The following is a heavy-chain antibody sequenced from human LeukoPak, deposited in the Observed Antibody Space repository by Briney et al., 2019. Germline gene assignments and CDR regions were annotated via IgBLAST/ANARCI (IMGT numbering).Heavy chain of an antibody. Sequence: SSETLSLTCAVSGASISSSNYYWGWVRQSPGKGLEWIGNIYSSGNTYYNASLKSRVTMYIDTSKNQFSLKLSSVTAADTAVYYCARDRYYDSSGYPPHFDYWGQGTLVTVSS. V-gene: IGHV4-39*07. J-gene: IGHJ4*02. CDR1: GASISSSNYY. CDR3: ARDRYYDSSGYPPHFDY. CDR2: IYSSGNT. D-gene: IGHD3-22*01.